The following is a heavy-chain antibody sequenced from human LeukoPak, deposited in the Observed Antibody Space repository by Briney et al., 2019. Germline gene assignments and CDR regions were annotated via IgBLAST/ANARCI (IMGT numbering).Heavy chain of an antibody. CDR2: ISSSSSTI. CDR1: GFTFSSYG. V-gene: IGHV3-48*01. Sequence: PGGSLRLSCAASGFTFSSYGMSWVRQAPGKGLEWVSYISSSSSTIYYADSVKGRFTISRDNAKNSLYLQMNSLRAEDTAVYYCAREYDFWSGYYDVWGKGTTVTVSS. J-gene: IGHJ6*04. CDR3: AREYDFWSGYYDV. D-gene: IGHD3-3*01.